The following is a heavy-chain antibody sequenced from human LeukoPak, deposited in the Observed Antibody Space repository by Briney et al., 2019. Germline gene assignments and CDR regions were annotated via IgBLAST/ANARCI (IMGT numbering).Heavy chain of an antibody. D-gene: IGHD5-12*01. Sequence: SETLSLTCTVSGASISNYYWSWVRQPPGKGLECIGYVSYSGRTNHNPSLKSRVTISADTSKNQFSLKLTSVTAADTAVYYCARGGYFDKEAFDIWGQGTMVTVSS. CDR3: ARGGYFDKEAFDI. J-gene: IGHJ3*02. V-gene: IGHV4-59*08. CDR2: VSYSGRT. CDR1: GASISNYY.